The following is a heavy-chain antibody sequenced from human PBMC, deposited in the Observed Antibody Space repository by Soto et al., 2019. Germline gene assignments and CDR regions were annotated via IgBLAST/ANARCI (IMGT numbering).Heavy chain of an antibody. CDR1: GFTFSSYW. CDR3: AREGLGPYTSDYGDYDPDVGNWFDP. D-gene: IGHD4-17*01. V-gene: IGHV3-74*01. Sequence: GGSLRLSCAASGFTFSSYWMHWVRQAPGKGLVWVSRINSDGSSTSYADSVKGRFTISRDNAKNTLYLQMNSLRAEDTAVYYCAREGLGPYTSDYGDYDPDVGNWFDPWGQGTLVTVSS. J-gene: IGHJ5*02. CDR2: INSDGSST.